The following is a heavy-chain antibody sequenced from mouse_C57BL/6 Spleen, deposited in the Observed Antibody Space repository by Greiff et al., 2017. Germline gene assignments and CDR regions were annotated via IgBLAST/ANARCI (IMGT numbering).Heavy chain of an antibody. CDR2: ISDGGSYT. Sequence: DVQLVESGGGLVKPGGSLKLSCAASGFTFSSYAMSWVRQTPEKRLEWVATISDGGSYTYYPDNVKGRFTISRDNAKNNLYLQMSHLKSEDTAMYYCARDHYGSSYYAMDYWGQGTSVTVSS. J-gene: IGHJ4*01. CDR1: GFTFSSYA. CDR3: ARDHYGSSYYAMDY. V-gene: IGHV5-4*01. D-gene: IGHD1-1*01.